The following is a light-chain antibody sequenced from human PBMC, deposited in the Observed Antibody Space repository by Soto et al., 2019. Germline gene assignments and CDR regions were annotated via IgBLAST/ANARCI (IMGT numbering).Light chain of an antibody. CDR3: HQYGSSTIT. CDR2: SAS. V-gene: IGKV3-20*01. CDR1: QSVSGDY. J-gene: IGKJ5*01. Sequence: EIVLTQSPGTLSLSPGEGATLSCRASQSVSGDYLAWYQQKPGQAPSLIIYSASLKPAGIPDRFSCSEAAPDFTLTISRLEPEDFVLVYCHQYGSSTITFGQGTRLEIK.